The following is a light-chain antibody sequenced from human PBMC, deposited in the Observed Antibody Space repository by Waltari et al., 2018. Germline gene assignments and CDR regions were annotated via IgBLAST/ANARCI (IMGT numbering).Light chain of an antibody. Sequence: SSELTQDPAVSVALGQTVRITCPGDRLTSYYASWYQQKPGQAPVLVIYGKNNRPSGIPDRFSGSSSGNTASLTITGAQAEDEADYYCNSRDSSGNHYVFGTGTKVTVL. J-gene: IGLJ1*01. CDR1: RLTSYY. CDR3: NSRDSSGNHYV. CDR2: GKN. V-gene: IGLV3-19*01.